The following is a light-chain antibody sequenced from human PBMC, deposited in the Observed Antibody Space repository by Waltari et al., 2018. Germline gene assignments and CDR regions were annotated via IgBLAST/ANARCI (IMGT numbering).Light chain of an antibody. CDR2: GAS. V-gene: IGKV3-15*01. Sequence: EIVLTQSPATLSVSPGERATLSCRASQSISSNLVWYQQKPGQAPRLLIYGASTRATGIPARFSGSVSGTDFTLTISSLQSEDSAVYYCHQYNYLGTFGQGTKVEIK. CDR1: QSISSN. J-gene: IGKJ1*01. CDR3: HQYNYLGT.